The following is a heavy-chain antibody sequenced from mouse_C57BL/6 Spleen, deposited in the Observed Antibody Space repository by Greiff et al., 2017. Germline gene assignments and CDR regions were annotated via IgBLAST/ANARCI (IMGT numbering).Heavy chain of an antibody. CDR3: AREGYYCGSSYDYIDV. CDR1: GYTFTSDG. Sequence: QVQLKQSGAELARPGASVTLSCTASGYTFTSDGICWVKQRNGQGLEWIGEIYPRSGNTYYNEKFKGKATLTADKSSSTAYMELRRLTSEDTAVYVCAREGYYCGSSYDYIDVWGKGTSVTVSS. CDR2: IYPRSGNT. D-gene: IGHD1-1*01. V-gene: IGHV1-81*01. J-gene: IGHJ1*03.